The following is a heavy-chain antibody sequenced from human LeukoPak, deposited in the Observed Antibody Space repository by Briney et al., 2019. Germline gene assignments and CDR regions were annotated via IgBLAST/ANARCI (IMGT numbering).Heavy chain of an antibody. CDR2: IYYSGST. CDR3: ARVRGYYDSSGYDY. CDR1: GGSISSYY. J-gene: IGHJ4*02. Sequence: PSETLSLTCTVSGGSISSYYWSWIRQPPGKGLEWIGYIYYSGSTNYNPALKSRVTISGDTSKNQIPLKLSSVTAADTAVYYCARVRGYYDSSGYDYWGQGTLVTVSS. V-gene: IGHV4-59*01. D-gene: IGHD3-22*01.